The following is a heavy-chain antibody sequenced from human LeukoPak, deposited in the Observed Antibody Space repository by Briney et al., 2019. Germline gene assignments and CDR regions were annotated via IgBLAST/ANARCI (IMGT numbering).Heavy chain of an antibody. CDR2: INPNSGGT. CDR3: ATLRERLELVRAVEL. V-gene: IGHV1-2*02. J-gene: IGHJ4*02. Sequence: ASVKVSCKASGYTFTGYYMHWVRQAPGQGLEWMGWINPNSGGTNYAQKFQGRVTMTRDTSISTAYMELSRLRSDDTTVYYCATLRERLELVRAVELWGQGTLVTVSS. CDR1: GYTFTGYY. D-gene: IGHD1-7*01.